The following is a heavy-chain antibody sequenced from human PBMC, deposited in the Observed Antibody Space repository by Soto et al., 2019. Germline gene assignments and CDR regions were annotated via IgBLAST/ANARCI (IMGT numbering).Heavy chain of an antibody. CDR1: GFTFGGYA. CDR2: ISGNGGVT. CDR3: AKARVYCGGGSCQYNWVDS. V-gene: IGHV3-23*01. Sequence: EVQLLESGGGLVQPGGSLRLSCAASGFTFGGYALSWVRQVSGKGLEWVSSISGNGGVTYHADSVKGRFTISRDNSKNMLYLQMNSLRDEDTAVYYCAKARVYCGGGSCQYNWVDSWGQGTLVTVSS. D-gene: IGHD2-15*01. J-gene: IGHJ5*01.